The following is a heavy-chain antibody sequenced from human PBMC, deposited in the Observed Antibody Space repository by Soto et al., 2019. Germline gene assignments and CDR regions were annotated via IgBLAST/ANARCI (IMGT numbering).Heavy chain of an antibody. CDR2: INPSGGST. D-gene: IGHD6-19*01. J-gene: IGHJ4*02. CDR3: ARWGAVAGFDY. Sequence: ASVKVSCKASGDTFASYYMHCVRQAPGQGLEWMGIINPSGGSTSYAQKFQGRVTMTRDTSTSTVYMELSSLRSEDTAVYYCARWGAVAGFDYWGQGTLVTVSS. V-gene: IGHV1-46*01. CDR1: GDTFASYY.